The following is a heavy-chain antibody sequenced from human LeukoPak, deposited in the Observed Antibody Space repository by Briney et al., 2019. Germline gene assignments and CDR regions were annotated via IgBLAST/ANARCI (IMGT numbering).Heavy chain of an antibody. J-gene: IGHJ6*02. D-gene: IGHD5-12*01. V-gene: IGHV3-11*01. CDR1: GFTFSDYY. Sequence: PGGSLRLSCAASGFTFSDYYMSWIRQAPGKGLEWVSYISSSGSTIYYADSVKGRFTISRDNAKNSLYLQMNSLRAEDTAVYYCARDSGYEPINYYYYYDMDVWGQGTTVTVSS. CDR3: ARDSGYEPINYYYYYDMDV. CDR2: ISSSGSTI.